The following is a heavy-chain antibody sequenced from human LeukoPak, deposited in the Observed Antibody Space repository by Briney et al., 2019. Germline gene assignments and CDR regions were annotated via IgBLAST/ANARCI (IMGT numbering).Heavy chain of an antibody. V-gene: IGHV4-59*12. Sequence: SETLSLTCTVSGGSISSYYWSWIRQPPGKGLEWIGYIYYSGSTNYNPSLKSRVTISVDTSKNQFSLKLSSVTAADTAVYYCARGTDYDSSGYAIDYWGQGTLVTVSS. CDR1: GGSISSYY. CDR2: IYYSGST. CDR3: ARGTDYDSSGYAIDY. D-gene: IGHD3-22*01. J-gene: IGHJ4*02.